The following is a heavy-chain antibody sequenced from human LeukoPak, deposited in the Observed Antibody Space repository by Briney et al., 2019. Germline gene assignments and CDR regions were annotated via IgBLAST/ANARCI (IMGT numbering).Heavy chain of an antibody. J-gene: IGHJ4*02. V-gene: IGHV4-39*01. D-gene: IGHD1-26*01. CDR3: ARATWDS. CDR2: IYYSGTT. Sequence: SETLSLTCTVSGGSISSSDYYWGWIRQPPGKGLEWIASIYYSGTTHYNPSHQSRVTMSVDTSKNQFSLKLSSVTAADTAVYYCARATWDSWGQGALVTVSS. CDR1: GGSISSSDYY.